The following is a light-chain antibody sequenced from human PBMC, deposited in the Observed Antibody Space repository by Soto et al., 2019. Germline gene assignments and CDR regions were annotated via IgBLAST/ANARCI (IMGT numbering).Light chain of an antibody. V-gene: IGKV3-20*01. Sequence: EIVVTQSQGTLSLSPGERATLSCRASQSVSSSYLAWYQQKPGQAPRLLIYGASSRATGIPDRFSGSGSGTDFTLTISRLEPEDFAVYYCQQYGSSPRTFGQGTMVDIK. CDR2: GAS. J-gene: IGKJ1*01. CDR3: QQYGSSPRT. CDR1: QSVSSSY.